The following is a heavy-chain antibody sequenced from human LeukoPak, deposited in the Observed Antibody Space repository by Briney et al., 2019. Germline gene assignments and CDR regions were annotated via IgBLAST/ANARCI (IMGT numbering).Heavy chain of an antibody. V-gene: IGHV4-39*07. J-gene: IGHJ5*02. CDR3: ARDGGCSSTSCSNWFDP. D-gene: IGHD2-2*01. CDR1: GGSISSSSYY. CDR2: IYYSGST. Sequence: SETLSLTCTVSGGSISSSSYYWGWIRQPPGKGLEWTGSIYYSGSTYYNPSLKSRVTISVDTSKNQFSLKLSSVTAADTAVYYCARDGGCSSTSCSNWFDPWGQGTLVTVSS.